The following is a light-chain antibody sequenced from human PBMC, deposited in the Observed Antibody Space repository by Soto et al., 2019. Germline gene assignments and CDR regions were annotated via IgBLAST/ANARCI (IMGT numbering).Light chain of an antibody. Sequence: EIVLTQSRATLSFPPGERSTLFYRASQSVKWNHLAWYQQKPGRAPRLLISGASSRATGIPDRVSGSGSGTDFTLTISKLEPEDFAVYYCQQYGSSPWTCGQGNKG. CDR2: GAS. CDR1: QSVKWNH. CDR3: QQYGSSPWT. V-gene: IGKV3-20*01. J-gene: IGKJ1*01.